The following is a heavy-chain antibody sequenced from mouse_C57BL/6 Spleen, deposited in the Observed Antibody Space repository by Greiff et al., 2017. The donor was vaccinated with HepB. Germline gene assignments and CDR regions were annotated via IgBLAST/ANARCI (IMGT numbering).Heavy chain of an antibody. CDR2: IYPGSGST. D-gene: IGHD1-1*01. CDR1: GYTFTSYW. Sequence: QVQLQQPGAELVKPGASVKMSCKASGYTFTSYWITWVKQRPGQGLEWIGDIYPGSGSTNYNEKFKSKATLTVDTSSSTAYMQLSSLTSEDSAVYYCAVAPYYYGTWFAYWGQGTLVTVSA. J-gene: IGHJ3*01. V-gene: IGHV1-55*01. CDR3: AVAPYYYGTWFAY.